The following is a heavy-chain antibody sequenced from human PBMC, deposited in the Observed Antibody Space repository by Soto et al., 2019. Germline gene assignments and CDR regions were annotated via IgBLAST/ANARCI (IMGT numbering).Heavy chain of an antibody. V-gene: IGHV5-10-1*01. CDR3: ARQSMTRCDPSLRCMDV. J-gene: IGHJ6*02. Sequence: GESLKISCKGSGYSFTSYWISWVRQMPGKGLEWMGRIDPSDSYTNYSPSFQGHVTISADKSISTAYLQWSSLKASDTAMYYCARQSMTRCDPSLRCMDVWGQRLTVIVS. CDR2: IDPSDSYT. D-gene: IGHD2-21*02. CDR1: GYSFTSYW.